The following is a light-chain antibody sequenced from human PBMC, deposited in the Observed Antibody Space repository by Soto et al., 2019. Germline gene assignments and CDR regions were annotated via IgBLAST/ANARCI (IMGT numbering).Light chain of an antibody. CDR1: SSDVGGYNY. CDR2: DVT. V-gene: IGLV2-11*01. J-gene: IGLJ1*01. CDR3: CSYAGIYPYV. Sequence: QSVLTQPRSVSGSPGQSVTISCTGTSSDVGGYNYVSWYQHHPGKAPKLMICDVTKRPSGVPDRFSGSKSGNTASLTISGLQAEDEADYYCCSYAGIYPYVFGTGTKLTVL.